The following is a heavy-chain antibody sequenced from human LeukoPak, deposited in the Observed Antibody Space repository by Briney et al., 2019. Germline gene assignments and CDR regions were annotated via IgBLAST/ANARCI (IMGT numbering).Heavy chain of an antibody. V-gene: IGHV3-33*01. CDR2: IWYDGSNK. D-gene: IGHD5-18*01. J-gene: IGHJ4*02. CDR3: ARAPSQPYLDF. Sequence: GGSLRPSCVASGFAFSNYGMHWVRQAPGKGLEWVAVIWYDGSNKYYADSVEGRFTISRDNSKNTLYLQMSSLRVEDTAVYYCARAPSQPYLDFWGQGALVTVSS. CDR1: GFAFSNYG.